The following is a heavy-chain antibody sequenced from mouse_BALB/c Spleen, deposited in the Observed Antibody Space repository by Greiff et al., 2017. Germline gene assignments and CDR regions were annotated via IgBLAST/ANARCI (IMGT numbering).Heavy chain of an antibody. Sequence: EVQLVESGGGLVKPGGSLKLSCAASGFTFSSYAMSWVRQSPEKRLEWVAEISSGGSYTYYPDTVTGRFTISRDNAKNTLYLEMSSLRSEDTAMYYCARSWTGDYYAMDYWGQGTSVTVSS. J-gene: IGHJ4*01. CDR3: ARSWTGDYYAMDY. V-gene: IGHV5-9-4*01. CDR2: ISSGGSYT. CDR1: GFTFSSYA.